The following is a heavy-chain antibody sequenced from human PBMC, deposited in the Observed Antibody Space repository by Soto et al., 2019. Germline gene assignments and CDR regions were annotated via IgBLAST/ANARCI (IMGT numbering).Heavy chain of an antibody. CDR2: IWYDGNNK. J-gene: IGHJ3*02. D-gene: IGHD4-17*01. CDR3: VRDPPRMTKDAFDI. CDR1: GFTFSSYG. Sequence: QVQLVESGGGVVQPGRSLRLSCAASGFTFSSYGMHWVRQAPGKGREWVAVIWYDGNNKYYADSVKGRFTISRDNSKNTLYLKMNSLRAEDTAVYYCVRDPPRMTKDAFDIWGPGTMVTVSS. V-gene: IGHV3-33*01.